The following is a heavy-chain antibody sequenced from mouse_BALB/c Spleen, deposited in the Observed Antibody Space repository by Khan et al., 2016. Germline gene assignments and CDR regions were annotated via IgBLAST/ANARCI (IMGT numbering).Heavy chain of an antibody. CDR2: ISSGSSTI. CDR3: ARWDY. V-gene: IGHV5-17*02. J-gene: IGHJ2*01. Sequence: EVELVESGGGLVQPGGSRKLSCAASGFTFSRFGMHWVRQTPEKGLEWVAYISSGSSTIYYADTLKGRFTISRDNPKNALFLQMTSLRSEDTAMYYCARWDYWGQGTTLTVSS. CDR1: GFTFSRFG.